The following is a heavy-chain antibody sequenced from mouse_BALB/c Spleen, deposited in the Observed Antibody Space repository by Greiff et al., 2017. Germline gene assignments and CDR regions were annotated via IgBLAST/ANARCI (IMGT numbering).Heavy chain of an antibody. V-gene: IGHV1S135*01. CDR1: GYAFTSYN. CDR2: IDPYNGGT. J-gene: IGHJ1*01. Sequence: EVQGVESGPELVKPGASVKVSCKASGYAFTSYNMYWVKQSHGKSLEWIGYIDPYNGGTSYNQKFKGKATLTVDKSSSTAYMHLNSLTSEDSAVYYCARRYGNYGWYFDVWGAGTTVTVSS. CDR3: ARRYGNYGWYFDV. D-gene: IGHD2-1*01.